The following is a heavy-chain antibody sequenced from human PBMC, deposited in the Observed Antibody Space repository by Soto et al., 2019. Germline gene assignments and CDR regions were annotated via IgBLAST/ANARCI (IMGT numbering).Heavy chain of an antibody. CDR1: GFTFSSYG. CDR2: ISYLERNT. D-gene: IGHD3-10*01. V-gene: IGHV3-30*18. J-gene: IGHJ6*02. Sequence: QVQLVEAGGGVVQPGRSLRLSCAASGFTFSSYGMHWVRQAPGKGLEWVAVISYLERNTYYADSVKGRFTISRDNSKNKRLLQMNSLRAEDTGLYYGAKDDKRGGSGDNYGMDVWGQGTVVTVSS. CDR3: AKDDKRGGSGDNYGMDV.